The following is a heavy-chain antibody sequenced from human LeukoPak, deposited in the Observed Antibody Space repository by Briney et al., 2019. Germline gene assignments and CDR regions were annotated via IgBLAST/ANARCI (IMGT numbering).Heavy chain of an antibody. CDR3: ARDRSNSDV. CDR2: ISVYKGNT. D-gene: IGHD2-15*01. CDR1: GYTFINYG. Sequence: ASVKVSCKASGYTFINYGISWVRQAPGQGLEWMGWISVYKGNTNYAQKFQGRVTMTTDKSTSTAYKELRSLRSDDTAVYFCARDRSNSDVWGQGTMVTVSS. V-gene: IGHV1-18*01. J-gene: IGHJ6*02.